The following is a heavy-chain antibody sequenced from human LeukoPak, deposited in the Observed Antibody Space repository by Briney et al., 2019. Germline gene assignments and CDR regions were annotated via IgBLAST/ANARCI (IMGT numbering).Heavy chain of an antibody. V-gene: IGHV4-34*01. J-gene: IGHJ5*02. CDR3: ARVFSWPNWFDP. CDR2: INHSGST. D-gene: IGHD6-13*01. CDR1: GGSFNGYY. Sequence: SETLSITCAVDGGSFNGYYWSWIRQPPGKGLEWIGEINHSGSTNYNPSLKSRVTISVDTSKNQFSLKLSSVTAAHTAVYYCARVFSWPNWFDPWGQGTLITVSS.